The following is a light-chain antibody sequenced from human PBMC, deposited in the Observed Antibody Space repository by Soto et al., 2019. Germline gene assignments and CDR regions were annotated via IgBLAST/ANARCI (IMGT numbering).Light chain of an antibody. Sequence: QSALTQPASVSGSPGQSITISCSGTSSDVGAYTSVSWYQQHPGKAPKLMIYEVSNRPSGVSNRFSGSKSANTASLTVSGLQAEDEADYYCSSHAGSNNYVFGTGTKVTVL. J-gene: IGLJ1*01. CDR3: SSHAGSNNYV. V-gene: IGLV2-14*01. CDR1: SSDVGAYTS. CDR2: EVS.